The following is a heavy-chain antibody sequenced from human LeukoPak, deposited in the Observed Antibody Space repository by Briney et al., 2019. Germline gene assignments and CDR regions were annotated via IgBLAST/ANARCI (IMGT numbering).Heavy chain of an antibody. CDR2: ISGDGTNT. D-gene: IGHD6-19*01. Sequence: GGSLRLSCAASGFTLSSYAMSWVRLAPGKGLVWVSDISGDGTNTNYADSVKGRFTISRDNSKNTLYLQMNSLRADDTAVYYCAKLGWDAPQWGQGTLVTVSS. J-gene: IGHJ4*02. V-gene: IGHV3-23*01. CDR3: AKLGWDAPQ. CDR1: GFTLSSYA.